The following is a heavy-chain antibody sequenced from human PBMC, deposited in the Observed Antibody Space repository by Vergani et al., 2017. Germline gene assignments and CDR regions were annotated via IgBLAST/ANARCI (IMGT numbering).Heavy chain of an antibody. J-gene: IGHJ4*01. CDR2: IRSDESRR. Sequence: QVQLVESGGGVVQPGGSLRLSCAASGCTFNSYGMHWVRQAPGKGLECVASIRSDESRRYYGDSMEGPFTISRDNSKNTLYLQMHSLRAEDTAIYYCVKEKRDLGSYFFDSWGHGILVTVSS. CDR3: VKEKRDLGSYFFDS. CDR1: GCTFNSYG. D-gene: IGHD3-10*01. V-gene: IGHV3-30*02.